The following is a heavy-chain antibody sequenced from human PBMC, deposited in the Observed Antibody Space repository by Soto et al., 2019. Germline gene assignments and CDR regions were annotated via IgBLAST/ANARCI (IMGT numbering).Heavy chain of an antibody. CDR2: IYRGGST. Sequence: EVQLVESGGGLIQPGGSLRLSCAASGFTVSSNYMSWVRQAPGKGLEWGPVIYRGGSTYYADSVKGRFTISRDNSKNTLYLQMNSLRAEDTAVYYCARASEAPYGDYGGDYYYGMDVWGQGTTVTVSS. J-gene: IGHJ6*02. CDR1: GFTVSSNY. V-gene: IGHV3-53*01. D-gene: IGHD4-17*01. CDR3: ARASEAPYGDYGGDYYYGMDV.